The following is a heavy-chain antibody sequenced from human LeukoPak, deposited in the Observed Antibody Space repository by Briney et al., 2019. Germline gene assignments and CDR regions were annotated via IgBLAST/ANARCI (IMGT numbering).Heavy chain of an antibody. CDR1: GFTFSTFA. V-gene: IGHV3-21*06. D-gene: IGHD3-10*02. J-gene: IGHJ6*04. Sequence: GGSLRLSCAASGFTFSTFAMHWVRLSPGKGLEWVSSITGSGPYMLYADSVKHRFTISRDNTKNLLYLEMNSLRAEDTAVYCCAELGITMIGGVWGKGTTVTISS. CDR3: AELGITMIGGV. CDR2: ITGSGPYM.